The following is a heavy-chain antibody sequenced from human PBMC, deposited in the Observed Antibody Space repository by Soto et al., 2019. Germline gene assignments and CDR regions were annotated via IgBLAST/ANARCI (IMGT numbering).Heavy chain of an antibody. Sequence: PSETLSLTCTVSGGSISSGGYYWSWIRQHPGKGLEWIGYIYYSGSTYYNPSLKSRVTISVDTSKNQFSLKLSSVTAADTAVYYCARVRYYDSSEYFDYWGQGTLVTVSS. CDR3: ARVRYYDSSEYFDY. CDR1: GGSISSGGYY. V-gene: IGHV4-31*03. J-gene: IGHJ4*02. CDR2: IYYSGST. D-gene: IGHD3-22*01.